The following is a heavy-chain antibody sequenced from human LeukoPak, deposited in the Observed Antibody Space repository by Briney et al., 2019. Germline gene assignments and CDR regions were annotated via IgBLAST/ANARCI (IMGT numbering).Heavy chain of an antibody. D-gene: IGHD2-2*02. V-gene: IGHV1-46*01. CDR1: GYTFTSYY. J-gene: IGHJ3*02. CDR2: INPSGGST. CDR3: ARDRARVVVPAAIRYDAFDI. Sequence: ASVKVSCKASGYTFTSYYMHWVRQAPGQGLEWMGIINPSGGSTSYAQKFQGRVTMTRDTSTSTVYMELSSLRSEDTAVYYCARDRARVVVPAAIRYDAFDIWGQGTMVTVSS.